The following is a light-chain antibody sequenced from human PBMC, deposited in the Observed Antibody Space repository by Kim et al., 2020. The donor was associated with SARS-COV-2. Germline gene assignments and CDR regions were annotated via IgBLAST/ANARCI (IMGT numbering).Light chain of an antibody. V-gene: IGKV3-15*01. Sequence: VAPGERAPLSCRARQRVSSNFAWYQQKPGQAPRLLIYGASTRATGIPARFSGSGYGTEFTLTISSLQSEDFAVYYCQQYNNWPMYTFGQGTKLEI. CDR3: QQYNNWPMYT. CDR1: QRVSSN. CDR2: GAS. J-gene: IGKJ2*01.